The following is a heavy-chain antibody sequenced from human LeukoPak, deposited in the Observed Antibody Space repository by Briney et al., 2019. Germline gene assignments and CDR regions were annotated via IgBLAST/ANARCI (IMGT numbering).Heavy chain of an antibody. J-gene: IGHJ5*02. Sequence: SETLSLTCTVSGGSISSYYWSWIRQPPGKGLEWIGYIYYSGSTNYNPSLKSRVTISVDTSKNQLSLKLSSVTAADTAVYYCARDRNYYDSSGYYQGWFDPWGQGTLVTVSS. V-gene: IGHV4-59*01. CDR3: ARDRNYYDSSGYYQGWFDP. CDR2: IYYSGST. D-gene: IGHD3-22*01. CDR1: GGSISSYY.